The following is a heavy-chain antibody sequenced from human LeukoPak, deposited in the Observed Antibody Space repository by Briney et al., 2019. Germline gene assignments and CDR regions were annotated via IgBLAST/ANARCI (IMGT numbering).Heavy chain of an antibody. J-gene: IGHJ4*02. Sequence: SETLSLTCTVSGGSITGSYWSWLRQPPGKGLEYIGYVYYSGSTNYNPSLKSRVTISVDTSKNQFSLKLSSVTAADTAVYYCARGLMMAVAGRGEFHYWGQGTLVTVSS. V-gene: IGHV4-59*01. CDR3: ARGLMMAVAGRGEFHY. CDR1: GGSITGSY. CDR2: VYYSGST. D-gene: IGHD6-13*01.